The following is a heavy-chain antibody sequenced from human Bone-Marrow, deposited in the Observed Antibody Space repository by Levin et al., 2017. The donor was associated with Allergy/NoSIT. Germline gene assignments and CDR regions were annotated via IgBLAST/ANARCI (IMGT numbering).Heavy chain of an antibody. CDR3: AKRCSGGSCYGGGAFDI. V-gene: IGHV3-9*01. CDR2: ISWNSGSI. Sequence: GGSLRLSCAASGFTFDDYAMHWVRQAPGKGLEWVSGISWNSGSIGYADSVKGRFTISRDNAKNSLYLQMNSLRAEDTALYYCAKRCSGGSCYGGGAFDIWGQGTMVTVSS. CDR1: GFTFDDYA. D-gene: IGHD2-15*01. J-gene: IGHJ3*02.